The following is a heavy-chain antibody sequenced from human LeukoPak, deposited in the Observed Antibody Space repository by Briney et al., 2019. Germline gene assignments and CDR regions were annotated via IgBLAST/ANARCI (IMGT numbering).Heavy chain of an antibody. CDR3: ARMYSSSWYS. D-gene: IGHD6-13*01. CDR1: GFTFSGYW. Sequence: PGGSLRLSCAASGFTFSGYWMSWVRQAPGKGLEWVANIKQDGSATYYVDSVKGRFTISRDNAKNSLYLQMNSLRAEDTAVHYCARMYSSSWYSWGQGTLVTVSS. V-gene: IGHV3-7*01. J-gene: IGHJ4*02. CDR2: IKQDGSAT.